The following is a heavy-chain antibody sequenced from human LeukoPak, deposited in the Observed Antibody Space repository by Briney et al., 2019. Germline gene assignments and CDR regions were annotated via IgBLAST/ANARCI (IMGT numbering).Heavy chain of an antibody. CDR1: GGSISSYY. D-gene: IGHD3-3*01. Sequence: SETLSLTCTVSGGSISSYYWSWIRQPPGKGLEWIGCIYYSGSTNYNPSLKSRVTISVDTSKNQFSLKLSSVTAADTAVYYCARDESGSPGDYWGQGTLVTVSS. V-gene: IGHV4-59*01. J-gene: IGHJ4*02. CDR2: IYYSGST. CDR3: ARDESGSPGDY.